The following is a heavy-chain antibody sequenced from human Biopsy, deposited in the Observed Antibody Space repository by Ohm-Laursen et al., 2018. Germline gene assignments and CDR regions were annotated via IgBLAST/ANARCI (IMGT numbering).Heavy chain of an antibody. CDR3: AKDLMVRGVGDHGMDV. CDR1: GFTFSSFG. J-gene: IGHJ6*02. Sequence: SLRLSCAASGFTFSSFGVHWVRQAPGKGLESVAVISYDGSNKYEADSVKGRFTISRDNSKNTMSLQMNSLRTEDTAVYYCAKDLMVRGVGDHGMDVWGQGTTVTVSS. D-gene: IGHD3-10*01. CDR2: ISYDGSNK. V-gene: IGHV3-30*18.